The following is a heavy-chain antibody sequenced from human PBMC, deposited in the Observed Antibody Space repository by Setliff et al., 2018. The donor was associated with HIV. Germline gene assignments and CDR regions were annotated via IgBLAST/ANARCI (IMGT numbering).Heavy chain of an antibody. CDR2: MNPDSGNT. CDR3: GRVPYKSAWFSGGHNPFDV. J-gene: IGHJ3*01. CDR1: GYSFTTHD. V-gene: IGHV1-8*02. Sequence: ASVKVSCKASGYSFTTHDINWVRQSPGQGLEWMGWMNPDSGNTFYAQKFQGRVTMTIDTSTSTVYMDLRSLTSDDTAVYYCGRVPYKSAWFSGGHNPFDVWGQGTMVTVSS. D-gene: IGHD6-19*01.